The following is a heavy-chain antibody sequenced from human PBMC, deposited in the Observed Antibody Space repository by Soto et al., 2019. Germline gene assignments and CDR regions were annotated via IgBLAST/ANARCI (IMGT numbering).Heavy chain of an antibody. V-gene: IGHV3-23*01. Sequence: EVQLLESGGGLVQPGGSRVFSWTAAGFPFSPYALSWFGQPRGKGLERGSAFSGSGGSTYYPDSVKGRFTISRDNSKNMLYLQMNSLRAEDTAVYYCAKRQSTGYFAYWGQGTLVTVSS. CDR3: AKRQSTGYFAY. CDR1: GFPFSPYA. D-gene: IGHD4-4*01. CDR2: FSGSGGST. J-gene: IGHJ4*02.